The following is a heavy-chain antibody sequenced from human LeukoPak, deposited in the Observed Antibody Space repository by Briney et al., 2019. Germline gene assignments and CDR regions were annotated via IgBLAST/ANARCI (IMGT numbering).Heavy chain of an antibody. V-gene: IGHV1-18*01. Sequence: ASVKVSCKASGGTFSSYAITWVRQAPGQGLVWMGWISAYNGNTNYAQKLQGRVTMTTDTSTSAAYMELRSLRSDDTAVYYCARGARYYYDSTGPDYWGQGTLVTVSS. CDR2: ISAYNGNT. J-gene: IGHJ4*02. D-gene: IGHD3-22*01. CDR1: GGTFSSYA. CDR3: ARGARYYYDSTGPDY.